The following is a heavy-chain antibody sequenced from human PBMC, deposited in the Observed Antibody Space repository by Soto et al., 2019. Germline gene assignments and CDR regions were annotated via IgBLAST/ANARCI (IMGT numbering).Heavy chain of an antibody. J-gene: IGHJ6*03. Sequence: ASVKVSCKASGYTFTGYYMHWVRQAPGQGLEWMGWINPNSGGTNYAQKFQGWVTMTRDTSISTAYMELSRLRSDDTAVYYCARAERGYDFWSGYYNLRDYYHMDVWGRGSTVTVSS. CDR2: INPNSGGT. V-gene: IGHV1-2*04. CDR1: GYTFTGYY. CDR3: ARAERGYDFWSGYYNLRDYYHMDV. D-gene: IGHD3-3*01.